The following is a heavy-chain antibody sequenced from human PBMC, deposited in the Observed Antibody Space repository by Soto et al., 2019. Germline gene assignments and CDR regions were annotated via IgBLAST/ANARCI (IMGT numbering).Heavy chain of an antibody. V-gene: IGHV1-3*01. Sequence: QVQLVQSGAEVKKPGASVNVSCKASGFTFIKYAMHWVRQAPGQRPEWMGWINAGNGNTRYSQRWPGRVTITGDTSASTVYMDLSSLRSEDTAVYYCARDYADIAVAGIPLLAHWGQGTLVTVSS. CDR1: GFTFIKYA. CDR3: ARDYADIAVAGIPLLAH. D-gene: IGHD6-19*01. CDR2: INAGNGNT. J-gene: IGHJ4*01.